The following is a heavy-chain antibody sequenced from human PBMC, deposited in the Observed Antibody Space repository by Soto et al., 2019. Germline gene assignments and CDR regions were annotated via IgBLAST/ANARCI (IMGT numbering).Heavy chain of an antibody. CDR3: ARQTTVDHRGAFDY. D-gene: IGHD4-17*01. CDR2: IYCSGST. CDR1: GGSISSYY. Sequence: SETLSLTSTVAGGSISSYYWSWIRKHPGKGLEWIGYIYCSGSTNYNPSLKSRVTISVDTSKNQFSLKLSSVTAADTAVYYCARQTTVDHRGAFDYWGPGTLVTVSS. V-gene: IGHV4-59*01. J-gene: IGHJ4*02.